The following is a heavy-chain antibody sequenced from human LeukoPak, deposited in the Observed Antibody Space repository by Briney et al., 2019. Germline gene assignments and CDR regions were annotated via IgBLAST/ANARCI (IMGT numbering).Heavy chain of an antibody. Sequence: GSSVKVSCKASGGTFSSYAISWVRQAPGQGLEWMGRIIPILGIANYAQKFQGRVTITADKSTSTAYMELSSLRSEDTAVYYCATRQDTGEGIDYWGQGTLVTVSS. D-gene: IGHD7-27*01. V-gene: IGHV1-69*04. CDR1: GGTFSSYA. CDR2: IIPILGIA. CDR3: ATRQDTGEGIDY. J-gene: IGHJ4*02.